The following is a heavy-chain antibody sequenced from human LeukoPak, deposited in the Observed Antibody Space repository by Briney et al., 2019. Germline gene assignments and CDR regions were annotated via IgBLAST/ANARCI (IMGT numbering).Heavy chain of an antibody. CDR1: GGSFSGYY. CDR2: INHSGST. CDR3: ARDLPYCGGDCCSGYDAFDI. Sequence: PSETLSLTCAVYGGSFSGYYWSWIRQPPGKGLEWIGEINHSGSTNYNPSLKSRVTISVDTSKNQFSLKLSSVTAADTAVYYCARDLPYCGGDCCSGYDAFDIWGQGTMVTVSS. D-gene: IGHD2-21*01. J-gene: IGHJ3*02. V-gene: IGHV4-34*01.